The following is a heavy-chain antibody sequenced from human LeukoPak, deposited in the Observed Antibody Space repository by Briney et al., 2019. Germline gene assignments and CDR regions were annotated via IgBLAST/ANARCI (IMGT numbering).Heavy chain of an antibody. D-gene: IGHD2-2*01. CDR2: ISAYNGNT. Sequence: ASVKVSCKASGYTFTDYPMNWVRQAPGQGLEWMGWISAYNGNTNYAQKLQGRVTMTTDTSTSTAYMELRSLRSDDTAVYYCARWGSSWTFHDYWGQGTLVTVSS. J-gene: IGHJ4*02. V-gene: IGHV1-18*01. CDR3: ARWGSSWTFHDY. CDR1: GYTFTDYP.